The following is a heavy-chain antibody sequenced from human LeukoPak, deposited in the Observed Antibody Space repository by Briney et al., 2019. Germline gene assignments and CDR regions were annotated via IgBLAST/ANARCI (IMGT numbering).Heavy chain of an antibody. CDR3: ARGGDGYDSSGYYYY. Sequence: GGSLRLSCAASGFTFRIHAMHWVRQAPGKGLEWVAIISYDGSQKYYSDSVKGRFTISRDNSKNTLYLQMNSLRAEDTAVYYCARGGDGYDSSGYYYYWGQGTLVTVSS. CDR2: ISYDGSQK. J-gene: IGHJ4*02. V-gene: IGHV3-30*04. CDR1: GFTFRIHA. D-gene: IGHD3-22*01.